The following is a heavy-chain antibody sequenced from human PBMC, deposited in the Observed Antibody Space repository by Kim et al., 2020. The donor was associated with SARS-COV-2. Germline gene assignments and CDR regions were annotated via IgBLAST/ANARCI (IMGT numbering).Heavy chain of an antibody. Sequence: GGSLRLSCATSGFRFNTYGMSWVRQAPGKGLEWVSYISSSSSAIFYADSVKGRFTVSRDNAKNSLYLQVSSLRDEDTAVYYCARDTGMVRGVLNPDYWGQGTLVIVSS. V-gene: IGHV3-48*02. CDR2: ISSSSSAI. CDR1: GFRFNTYG. D-gene: IGHD3-10*01. CDR3: ARDTGMVRGVLNPDY. J-gene: IGHJ4*02.